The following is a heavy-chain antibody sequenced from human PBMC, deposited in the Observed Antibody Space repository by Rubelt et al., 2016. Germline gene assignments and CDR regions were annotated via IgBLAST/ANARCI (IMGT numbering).Heavy chain of an antibody. CDR3: ARIVGAFYYFDY. CDR1: GYSFTSYW. CDR2: IYPGDSDT. J-gene: IGHJ4*02. Sequence: EVQLVQSGAEVKKPGESLKISCKGSGYSFTSYWIGWVRQMPGKGLEWMGSIYPGDSDTRYSPSLQGQDTISSDKHISTAYLQWSSLTASDTAMYYCARIVGAFYYFDYWGQGTLVTVSS. V-gene: IGHV5-51*01. D-gene: IGHD1-26*01.